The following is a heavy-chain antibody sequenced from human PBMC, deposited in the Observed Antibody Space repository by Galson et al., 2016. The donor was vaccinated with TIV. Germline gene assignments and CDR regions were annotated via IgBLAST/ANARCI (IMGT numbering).Heavy chain of an antibody. D-gene: IGHD3-3*01. CDR1: GFSPNTSGVG. V-gene: IGHV2-5*02. J-gene: IGHJ4*02. CDR3: AHSYFAISGMSILWDS. Sequence: PALVKPTQTLTLTCSLSGFSPNTSGVGVGWIRQPPGKALEWLALIYWDDDKRYSPSLRSRLTITKDTSKNQVVLTMTNMDPVDTGTYYCAHSYFAISGMSILWDSWGQGTLVTVSS. CDR2: IYWDDDK.